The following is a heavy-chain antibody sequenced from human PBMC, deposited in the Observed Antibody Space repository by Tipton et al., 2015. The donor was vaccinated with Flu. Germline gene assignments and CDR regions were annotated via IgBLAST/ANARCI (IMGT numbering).Heavy chain of an antibody. J-gene: IGHJ4*02. CDR2: INGVGVTT. D-gene: IGHD3-16*01. Sequence: SLRLSCAASGFTFTSYAMSWVRQAPGKGMEWVSGINGVGVTTYYADSVKGRFTISRDNSKNTLYLQMNSLRVDDTAVYYCAKDKGGRGGCWGTLPGYFDYWGRGTLVTVSS. V-gene: IGHV3-23*01. CDR3: AKDKGGRGGCWGTLPGYFDY. CDR1: GFTFTSYA.